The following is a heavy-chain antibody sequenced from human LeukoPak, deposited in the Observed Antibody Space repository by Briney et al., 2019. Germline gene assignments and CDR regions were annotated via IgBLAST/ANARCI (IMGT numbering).Heavy chain of an antibody. CDR3: ARGRFGELADYYYYYMDV. J-gene: IGHJ6*03. V-gene: IGHV4-4*07. Sequence: PSETLSLTCTVSGGSISSYYWSWIRQPAGKGLERIGRIYTSGSTNYNPSLKSRVTMSVDTSKNQFSLKLSSVTAADTAVYYCARGRFGELADYYYYYMDVWGKGTTVTVSS. D-gene: IGHD3-10*01. CDR1: GGSISSYY. CDR2: IYTSGST.